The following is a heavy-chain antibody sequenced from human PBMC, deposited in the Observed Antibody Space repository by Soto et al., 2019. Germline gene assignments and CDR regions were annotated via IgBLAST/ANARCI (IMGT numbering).Heavy chain of an antibody. CDR1: GYTFTDYY. CDR2: INPNSGGT. CDR3: AREPGRGLGASKV. V-gene: IGHV1-2*04. J-gene: IGHJ3*01. D-gene: IGHD3-10*01. Sequence: ASVKVSCKASGYTFTDYYIHWVRQAPGQGLEWMGWINPNSGGTNYAQKFQGWVTMTRDTSISTAYMELSRLTSDDTAVYYCAREPGRGLGASKVRGQGTMVTVS.